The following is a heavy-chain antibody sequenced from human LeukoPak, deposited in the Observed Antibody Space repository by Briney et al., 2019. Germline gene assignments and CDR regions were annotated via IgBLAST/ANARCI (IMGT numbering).Heavy chain of an antibody. CDR2: IYYSGST. CDR3: ARRYYYDSSGYSN. CDR1: GDSISSYH. D-gene: IGHD3-22*01. J-gene: IGHJ4*02. V-gene: IGHV4-59*08. Sequence: PSETLSLTCTVSGDSISSYHWSWIRQPPGKGLERIGYIYYSGSTTYNPSLKSRVTISVDTSKNQFSLKLSSVTAADTAVYYCARRYYYDSSGYSNWGQGTLVTVSS.